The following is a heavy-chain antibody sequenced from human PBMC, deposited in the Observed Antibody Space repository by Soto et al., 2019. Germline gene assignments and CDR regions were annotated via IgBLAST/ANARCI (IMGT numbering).Heavy chain of an antibody. CDR2: IYYSGST. V-gene: IGHV4-59*01. CDR1: GGSISSYY. Sequence: SETLSLTCTVSGGSISSYYWSWIRQPPGKGLKWIGYIYYSGSTNYNPSLKSRVTISVDTSKNQFSLKLSSVTAADTAVYYCARVAAAGLYYYYYYGMDVWGQGTTVTVSS. CDR3: ARVAAAGLYYYYYYGMDV. D-gene: IGHD6-13*01. J-gene: IGHJ6*02.